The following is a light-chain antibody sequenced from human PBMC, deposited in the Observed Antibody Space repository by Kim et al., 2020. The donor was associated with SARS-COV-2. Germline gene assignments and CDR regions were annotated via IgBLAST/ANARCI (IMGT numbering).Light chain of an antibody. CDR1: QSVSSGY. Sequence: EIVLTQSPGTLSLSPGERATLSCRASQSVSSGYLAWYQQKPGQAPRILMYGTSSRATGIPDRFSGSGSGTDFTLTISRLEPEDFAIYYSHHYGDSPFTFGPGTKVDIK. CDR3: HHYGDSPFT. J-gene: IGKJ3*01. V-gene: IGKV3-20*01. CDR2: GTS.